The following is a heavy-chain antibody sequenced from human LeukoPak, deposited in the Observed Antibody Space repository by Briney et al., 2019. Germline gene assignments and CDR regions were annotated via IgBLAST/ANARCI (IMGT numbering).Heavy chain of an antibody. CDR2: IIPIFGTA. CDR3: ARDQWLEENTNWFDL. J-gene: IGHJ5*02. V-gene: IGHV1-69*06. CDR1: GGTFSSYA. Sequence: SVTVSCKASGGTFSSYAISWVRQAPGQGLEWMGGIIPIFGTANYAQKFQGRVTITADKSTSTAYMELSSLRSEDTAVYYCARDQWLEENTNWFDLWGQGTLVTVSS. D-gene: IGHD6-19*01.